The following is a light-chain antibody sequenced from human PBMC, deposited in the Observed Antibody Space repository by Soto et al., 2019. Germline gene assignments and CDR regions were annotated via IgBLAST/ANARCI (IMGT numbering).Light chain of an antibody. CDR1: QSISSY. Sequence: DIHMTQSPSSLSASLGDRVTITCRASQSISSYLNWYQQKPGKAPKLLIYKASTLKSGVPSRFSGSGSGTEFTLTISSLQPDDFATYYCQHYNSYSEAFGQGTKVDI. CDR2: KAS. V-gene: IGKV1-5*03. CDR3: QHYNSYSEA. J-gene: IGKJ1*01.